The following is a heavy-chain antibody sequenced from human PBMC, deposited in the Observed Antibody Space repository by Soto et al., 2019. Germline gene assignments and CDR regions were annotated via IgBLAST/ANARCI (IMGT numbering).Heavy chain of an antibody. CDR3: ARDYGDYAFDY. V-gene: IGHV3-33*01. J-gene: IGHJ4*02. Sequence: QVQLVESGGGVVQPGRSLRLSCAASGFTFSSYGMHWVRQAPGKGLEWVAVIWYDGSNKYYADSVKGRFTISRDNSKNTLYLQMNSLRAEDTAVYYCARDYGDYAFDYWVQGTLVTVSS. CDR2: IWYDGSNK. CDR1: GFTFSSYG. D-gene: IGHD4-17*01.